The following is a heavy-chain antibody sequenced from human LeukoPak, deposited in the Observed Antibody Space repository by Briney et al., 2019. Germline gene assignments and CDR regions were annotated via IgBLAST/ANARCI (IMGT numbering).Heavy chain of an antibody. CDR2: ISGSGGST. Sequence: GGSLRLSCAGSGFTFSSYGMSWVHQAPGKGLEWVSAISGSGGSTYYADSVKGRFTISRDNSKNALYLQMNSLRAEDTAVYYCAKEGRVATIFDYFDYWGQGTLVTVSS. V-gene: IGHV3-23*01. CDR1: GFTFSSYG. J-gene: IGHJ4*02. CDR3: AKEGRVATIFDYFDY. D-gene: IGHD5-12*01.